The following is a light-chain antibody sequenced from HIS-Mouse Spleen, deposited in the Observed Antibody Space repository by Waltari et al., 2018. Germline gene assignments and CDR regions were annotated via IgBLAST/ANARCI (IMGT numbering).Light chain of an antibody. J-gene: IGKJ4*01. CDR2: WAS. V-gene: IGKV4-1*01. Sequence: DIMMTQSPDSLAVSLGERATINCKSSQGVLYSSNNKNYLAWYQQNPGQPPKLLIYWASTRESGVPGRFSGSGSGTDFTRTISSLQAEDVAVYYCQQYYSTPLTFGGGTKVEIK. CDR3: QQYYSTPLT. CDR1: QGVLYSSNNKNY.